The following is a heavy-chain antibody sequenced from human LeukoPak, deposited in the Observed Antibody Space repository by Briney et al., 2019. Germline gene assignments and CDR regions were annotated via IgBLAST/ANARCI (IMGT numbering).Heavy chain of an antibody. J-gene: IGHJ4*02. CDR2: ISSSSSTI. Sequence: GGSLRLSCAASGFTFSSYSMNWVRQAPGKGLEWVSYISSSSSTIYYADSVKGRFTISRDNAKNSLYLQMNSLRAEDTAVYYCARDICRSFDYWGQGTLVTVSS. CDR1: GFTFSSYS. D-gene: IGHD3-9*01. V-gene: IGHV3-48*01. CDR3: ARDICRSFDY.